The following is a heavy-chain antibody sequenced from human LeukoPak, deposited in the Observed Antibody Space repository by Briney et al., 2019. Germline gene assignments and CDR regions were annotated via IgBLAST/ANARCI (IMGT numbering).Heavy chain of an antibody. J-gene: IGHJ3*01. D-gene: IGHD2-15*01. V-gene: IGHV3-48*02. CDR3: ARGRECTSSSCYCHSCPRVFSV. CDR1: GFTFSREG. Sequence: PGGSLRLPCSATGFTFSREGMDCVPQAPGKGLEWVSYTSSSGSTIYYADSVKGRFTISRDNAKNLLYLQMNSLRDEDTAVYYCARGRECTSSSCYCHSCPRVFSVWGPGTMVTVSS. CDR2: TSSSGSTI.